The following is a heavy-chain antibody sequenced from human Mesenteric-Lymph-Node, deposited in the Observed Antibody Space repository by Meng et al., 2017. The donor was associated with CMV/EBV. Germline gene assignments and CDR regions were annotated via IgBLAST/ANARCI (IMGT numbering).Heavy chain of an antibody. CDR1: GFTFNTHA. J-gene: IGHJ3*02. Sequence: GESLKISCAASGFTFNTHAMTWVRQAPGKGLEWVAHIKQDAREKYSVDSVKGRFTISRDNAKNSLYLQMNSLRAEDTAVYYCARDRFEYYDFWSGSSSGAFDIWGQGTMVTVSS. CDR2: IKQDAREK. CDR3: ARDRFEYYDFWSGSSSGAFDI. V-gene: IGHV3-7*01. D-gene: IGHD3-3*01.